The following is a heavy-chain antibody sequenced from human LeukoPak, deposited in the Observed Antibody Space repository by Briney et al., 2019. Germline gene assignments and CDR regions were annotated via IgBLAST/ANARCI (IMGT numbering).Heavy chain of an antibody. V-gene: IGHV3-7*01. CDR3: ARQYSYGHDY. Sequence: GGSLRLSCAASGFTFSSYSMNWVRQAPGKGLEWVANIKQDGSEKYYVDSVKGRFTISRDNAKNSLYLQMNSLRAEDTAEYYCARQYSYGHDYWGQGTLVTVSS. CDR1: GFTFSSYS. CDR2: IKQDGSEK. J-gene: IGHJ4*02. D-gene: IGHD5-18*01.